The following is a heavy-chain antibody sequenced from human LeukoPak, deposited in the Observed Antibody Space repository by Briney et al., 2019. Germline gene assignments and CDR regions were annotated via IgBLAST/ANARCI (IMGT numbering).Heavy chain of an antibody. CDR2: SGSGGRT. CDR3: AEGEGPTVGTT. CDR1: GFIFSNYV. J-gene: IGHJ4*02. D-gene: IGHD1-26*01. V-gene: IGHV3-23*01. Sequence: LAGGSLRLSCAASGFIFSNYVMSWVRQAPGKGLEWVSGSGSGGRTYYADSVKGRFTISRDNSKNTLYLQMNSLRADDTAVYYCAEGEGPTVGTTWGQGTLVTVSS.